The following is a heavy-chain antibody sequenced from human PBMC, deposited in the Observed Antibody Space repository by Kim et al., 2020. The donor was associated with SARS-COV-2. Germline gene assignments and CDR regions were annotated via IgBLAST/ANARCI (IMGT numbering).Heavy chain of an antibody. D-gene: IGHD4-4*01. CDR2: ITTNSRTK. CDR3: ARDFTDLCMDV. CDR1: GFTFNDYD. J-gene: IGHJ6*02. V-gene: IGHV3-48*02. Sequence: GGSLRLSCAASGFTFNDYDMNWVRQAPGKGLEWLSFITTNSRTKHYADSVKGRFTVSRDNGKNSVFLQMDSLRDEDTAVYYCARDFTDLCMDVWGQGTTVTVSS.